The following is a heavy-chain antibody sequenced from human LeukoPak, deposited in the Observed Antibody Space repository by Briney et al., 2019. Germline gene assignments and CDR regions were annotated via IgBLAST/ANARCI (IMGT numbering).Heavy chain of an antibody. CDR3: LRGDYFFFDY. J-gene: IGHJ4*02. V-gene: IGHV3-48*01. CDR1: GFTFSSYA. Sequence: GGSLRLSCAASGFTFSSYAMNWVRQAPGKGLEWVSYISSSSSTIYYADSVKGRFTISRDNAKNSLYLQMNSLRAEDTAVYYCLRGDYFFFDYWGQGTLVTVSS. CDR2: ISSSSSTI. D-gene: IGHD4-17*01.